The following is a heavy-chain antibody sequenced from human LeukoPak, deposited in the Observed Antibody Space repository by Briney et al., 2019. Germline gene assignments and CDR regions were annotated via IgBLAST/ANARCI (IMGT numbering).Heavy chain of an antibody. CDR1: VYTFTAYY. CDR2: INPNSGGT. Sequence: ASVKVSFKASVYTFTAYYMHGVRQAPAQGLEWMGWINPNSGGTNYAQKFQGRVTMTSDTSISTAYMELSRLRSDDTAVYYCARGGYSSSWTNFDYWGQGTLVTVSS. CDR3: ARGGYSSSWTNFDY. J-gene: IGHJ4*02. D-gene: IGHD6-13*01. V-gene: IGHV1-2*02.